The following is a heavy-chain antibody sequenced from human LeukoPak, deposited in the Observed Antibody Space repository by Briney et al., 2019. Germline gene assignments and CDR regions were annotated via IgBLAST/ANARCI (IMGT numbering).Heavy chain of an antibody. CDR2: IYHEGST. V-gene: IGHV4/OR15-8*01. Sequence: SETLSLTCGVSGGSISSSNRWSWVRQPPGKGLEWIGEIYHEGSTKYSPSLRSRVTISVDKSRNQFSLKLSSVTAADTAVYYCRAQGGWYIDYWGQGTLVTVSS. CDR3: RAQGGWYIDY. CDR1: GGSISSSNR. J-gene: IGHJ4*02. D-gene: IGHD6-19*01.